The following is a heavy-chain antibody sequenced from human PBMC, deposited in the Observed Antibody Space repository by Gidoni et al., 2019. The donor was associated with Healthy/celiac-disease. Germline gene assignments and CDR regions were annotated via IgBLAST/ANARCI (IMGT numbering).Heavy chain of an antibody. V-gene: IGHV4-34*01. Sequence: QVQLQQWGAGLLKPSETLSLTCAVYGGSFSGYYWSWIRQPPGKGLEWIGEINHSGSTNYNPSLKSRVTISVDTSKNQFSLKLSSVTAADTAVYYCARGLYYYDSSGYYYGYYYYGMDVWGQGTTVTVSS. CDR1: GGSFSGYY. D-gene: IGHD3-22*01. J-gene: IGHJ6*02. CDR3: ARGLYYYDSSGYYYGYYYYGMDV. CDR2: INHSGST.